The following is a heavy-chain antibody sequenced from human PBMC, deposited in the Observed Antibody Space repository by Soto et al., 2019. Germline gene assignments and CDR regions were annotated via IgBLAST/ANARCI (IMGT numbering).Heavy chain of an antibody. CDR2: ISGSGGAT. V-gene: IGHV3-23*01. D-gene: IGHD2-15*01. J-gene: IGHJ6*03. CDR1: GFTFSSYA. Sequence: EIQLLESGGALVQPGGSLRLSCAASGFTFSSYAMSWVRQAPGKGLEWVSLISGSGGATYYADSVKGRFTISGDSSKNTLYLQMHSLRAEDTAIYYCAKCDIVVPPAYYMDVWGRGTTVTVS. CDR3: AKCDIVVPPAYYMDV.